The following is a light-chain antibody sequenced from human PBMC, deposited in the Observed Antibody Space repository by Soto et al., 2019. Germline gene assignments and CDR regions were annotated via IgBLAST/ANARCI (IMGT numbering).Light chain of an antibody. CDR2: GAS. V-gene: IGKV3-15*01. CDR1: QSVRSH. CDR3: QQYNDWPRT. J-gene: IGKJ4*01. Sequence: EIVLTQSPGTLSVSPGERVTLSCRASQSVRSHLAWYQQKPGQAPSLLIFGASTRATGVPDRFSGGESGTEFTLTISSLQSEDVAVYFCQQYNDWPRTFGGGTRVEIK.